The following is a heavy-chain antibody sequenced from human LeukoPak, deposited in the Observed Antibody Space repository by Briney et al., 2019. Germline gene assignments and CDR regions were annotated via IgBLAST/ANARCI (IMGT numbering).Heavy chain of an antibody. J-gene: IGHJ6*03. CDR2: ISAYNGNT. CDR3: ARDATENYGDYGYYYYMDV. CDR1: GYTFTSYG. Sequence: EALVKVSCKASGYTFTSYGISWVRQAPGQGLEWMGWISAYNGNTNYAQKLQGRVTMTTDTSTSTAYMELRSLRSDDTAVYYCARDATENYGDYGYYYYMDVWGKGTTVTVSS. D-gene: IGHD4-17*01. V-gene: IGHV1-18*01.